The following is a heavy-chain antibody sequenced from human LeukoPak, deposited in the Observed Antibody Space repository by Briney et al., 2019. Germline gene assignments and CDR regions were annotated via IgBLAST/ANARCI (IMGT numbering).Heavy chain of an antibody. D-gene: IGHD3-16*01. J-gene: IGHJ4*02. CDR3: ARQNGGGHFDY. Sequence: GESLQISCQGSEYSFSPYWIGWVRQMPGKGLEWMGIISAADSDTRYSPSFQGQVTFSVDKSISTAYLQWSSLKASDTAIYYCARQNGGGHFDYWGQGTLVTVSS. CDR1: EYSFSPYW. CDR2: ISAADSDT. V-gene: IGHV5-51*01.